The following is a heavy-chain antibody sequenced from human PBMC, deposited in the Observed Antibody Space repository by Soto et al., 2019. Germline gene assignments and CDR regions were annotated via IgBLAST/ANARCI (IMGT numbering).Heavy chain of an antibody. CDR1: GAIFKNFD. CDR2: IIPLFNAT. V-gene: IGHV1-69*01. Sequence: QVQLVQSGSEVKRPGSSVKVSCKTSGAIFKNFDIGWVRQSPGQGLEWMGEIIPLFNATNYAQKFRGRVTVTADESTRTAYMELTRLTYDDTAVYFCAINAERNAQKFDFWGQGTLVTVSS. J-gene: IGHJ4*02. CDR3: AINAERNAQKFDF. D-gene: IGHD2-2*01.